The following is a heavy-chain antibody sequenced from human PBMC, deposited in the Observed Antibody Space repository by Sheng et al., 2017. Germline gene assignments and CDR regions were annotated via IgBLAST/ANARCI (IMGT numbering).Heavy chain of an antibody. Sequence: QVQLQQWGAGLLKPSETLSLTCAVYGGSFSGYYWSWIRQPPGKGLEWIGEINHSGSTNYNPSLKSRVTISVDTSKNQFSLKLSSVTAADTAVYYCARGGYCSGGSCYRLSASSWFDPWGQGTLVTVSS. CDR3: ARGGYCSGGSCYRLSASSWFDP. J-gene: IGHJ5*02. CDR1: GGSFSGYY. V-gene: IGHV4-34*01. D-gene: IGHD2-15*01. CDR2: INHSGST.